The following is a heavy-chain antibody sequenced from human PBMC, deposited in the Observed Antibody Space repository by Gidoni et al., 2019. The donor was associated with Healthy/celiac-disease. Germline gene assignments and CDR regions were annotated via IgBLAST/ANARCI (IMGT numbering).Heavy chain of an antibody. D-gene: IGHD6-6*01. Sequence: QVQLVASAGVVVQPGRSLRLSCAASGFPFSSNGMHRVRLAPGKGLEWVAVISYDGSNKYYADYVKGRFTSSRDNSKNTLYLQMNSLRAEDTAVYYCAKGEYSSSSGVTPPIKYYYYYGMDVWGQGTTVTVSS. V-gene: IGHV3-30*18. CDR1: GFPFSSNG. J-gene: IGHJ6*02. CDR2: ISYDGSNK. CDR3: AKGEYSSSSGVTPPIKYYYYYGMDV.